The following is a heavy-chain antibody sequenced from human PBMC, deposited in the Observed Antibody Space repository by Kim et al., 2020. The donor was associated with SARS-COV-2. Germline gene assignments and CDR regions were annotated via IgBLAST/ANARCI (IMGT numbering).Heavy chain of an antibody. CDR2: IYYSGST. CDR3: ARDSGGSYDFWSGPRYGMDV. CDR1: GGSISSYY. Sequence: SETLSLTCTVSGGSISSYYWSWIRQPPGKGLEWIGYIYYSGSTNYNPSLKSRVTISVDTSKNQFSLKLSSVTAADTAVYYCARDSGGSYDFWSGPRYGMDVWGQGTTVTVSS. J-gene: IGHJ6*02. V-gene: IGHV4-59*01. D-gene: IGHD3-3*01.